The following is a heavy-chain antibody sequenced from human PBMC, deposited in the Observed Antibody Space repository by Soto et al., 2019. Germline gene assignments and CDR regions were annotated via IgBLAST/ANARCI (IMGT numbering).Heavy chain of an antibody. CDR2: IYYSGST. Sequence: SETLSLTCTVSGGSISSYYWSWIRQPPGKGLEWIGYIYYSGSTNYNPSLKSRVTISVDTSKNQFSLKLSSVTAADTAVYYCARHVVGLHLGELSPGWFDPWGQGTLVTVSS. V-gene: IGHV4-59*08. CDR3: ARHVVGLHLGELSPGWFDP. CDR1: GGSISSYY. J-gene: IGHJ5*02. D-gene: IGHD3-16*02.